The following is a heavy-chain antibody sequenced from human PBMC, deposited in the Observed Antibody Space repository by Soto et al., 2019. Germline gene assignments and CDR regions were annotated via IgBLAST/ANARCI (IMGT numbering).Heavy chain of an antibody. V-gene: IGHV4-39*01. CDR2: IYYSGST. CDR3: ARRDYYDSSGYYSN. D-gene: IGHD3-22*01. J-gene: IGHJ4*02. CDR1: GCSISSYY. Sequence: SETLSLTCTFSGCSISSYYWGWIRQPPGKGLEWIGSIYYSGSTYYNPSLKSRVTISVDTSKNQFSLKLSSVTAADTAVYYCARRDYYDSSGYYSNWGQGTLVTVSS.